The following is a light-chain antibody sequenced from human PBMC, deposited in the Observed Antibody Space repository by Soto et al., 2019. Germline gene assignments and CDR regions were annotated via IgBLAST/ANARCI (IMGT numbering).Light chain of an antibody. CDR1: ETIDSIY. J-gene: IGKJ1*01. CDR3: QHPWT. CDR2: GAS. V-gene: IGKV3-20*01. Sequence: EIELTQSPGTLSLSPGEGATLSCRASETIDSIYLAWYQQKPGQGPRLLIYGASVRATGVLARFTGSGSGTYFTITISRLEPEDFAVYYCQHPWTFGQGAKVEIK.